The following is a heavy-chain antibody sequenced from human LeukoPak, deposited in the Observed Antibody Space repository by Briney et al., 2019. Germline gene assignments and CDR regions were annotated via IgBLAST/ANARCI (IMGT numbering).Heavy chain of an antibody. CDR2: ISSSSSYI. D-gene: IGHD2-2*01. J-gene: IGHJ4*02. CDR1: GFTFSSYS. V-gene: IGHV3-21*01. Sequence: PGGSLRLSCAASGFTFSSYSMNWVRQAPGKGLEWDSSISSSSSYIYYADSVKGRFTISRDNAKNSLYLQMNSLRAEDTAVYYCARGSRSSSPLNFDYWGQGTLVTVPS. CDR3: ARGSRSSSPLNFDY.